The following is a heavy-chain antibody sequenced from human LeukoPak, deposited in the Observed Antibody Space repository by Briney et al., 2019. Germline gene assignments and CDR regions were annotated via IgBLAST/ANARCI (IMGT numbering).Heavy chain of an antibody. CDR2: VYYTGNT. V-gene: IGHV4-59*02. Sequence: KTSETLSLTCTVSGASVSSYYWSWIRQPPGKGLEWIGYVYYTGNTNYNLSLKSRVTMSVDTSKNQCSLKLSSVTAADTAVYYCARASPESNYVDYWGQGTLVTVSS. CDR1: GASVSSYY. J-gene: IGHJ4*02. D-gene: IGHD6-6*01. CDR3: ARASPESNYVDY.